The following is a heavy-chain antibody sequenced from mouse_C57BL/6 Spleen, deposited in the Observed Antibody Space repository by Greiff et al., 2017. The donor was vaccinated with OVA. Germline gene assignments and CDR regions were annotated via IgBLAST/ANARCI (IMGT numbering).Heavy chain of an antibody. CDR3: ARLGTTVVLDY. J-gene: IGHJ2*01. CDR2: IYPSDSET. Sequence: QVQLQQPGAELVRPGSSVKLSCKASGYTFTSYWMDWVKQRPGQGLEWIGNIYPSDSETHYNQTFKDKATLTVDKSSSTAYMQLSSLTSEDSAVYYCARLGTTVVLDYWGQGTTLTVSS. V-gene: IGHV1-61*01. D-gene: IGHD1-1*01. CDR1: GYTFTSYW.